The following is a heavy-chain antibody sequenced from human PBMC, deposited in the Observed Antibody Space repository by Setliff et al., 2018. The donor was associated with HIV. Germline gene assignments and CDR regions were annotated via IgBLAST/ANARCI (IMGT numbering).Heavy chain of an antibody. Sequence: PSETLSLTCTVSGGSISSGAYYWTWTRQPAGKGLDWIGQMYTTGSTNYNASLKSRVTMSVDTSKNQFSLSLRSVTAADTAVYYCAREAAPLDTTRKYYFDYWGQGTLVTVSS. D-gene: IGHD5-18*01. CDR1: GGSISSGAYY. V-gene: IGHV4-61*09. J-gene: IGHJ4*02. CDR3: AREAAPLDTTRKYYFDY. CDR2: MYTTGST.